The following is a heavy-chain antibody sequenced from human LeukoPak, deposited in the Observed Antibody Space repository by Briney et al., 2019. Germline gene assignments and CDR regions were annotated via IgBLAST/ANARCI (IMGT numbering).Heavy chain of an antibody. CDR3: ARVGGYDSDYYYYGMDV. D-gene: IGHD5-12*01. CDR2: INPSGCST. Sequence: ASVKVSCKASGYTFTSYYLFWVRQAPGQGLEWMGIINPSGCSTSYAQKFQGRVNMTRDTSTSTVYMELSSLRSEDTAVYYCARVGGYDSDYYYYGMDVWGQGTTVTVSS. J-gene: IGHJ6*02. CDR1: GYTFTSYY. V-gene: IGHV1-46*01.